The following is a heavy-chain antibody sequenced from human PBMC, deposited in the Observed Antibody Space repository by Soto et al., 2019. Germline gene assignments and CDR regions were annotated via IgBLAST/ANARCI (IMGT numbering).Heavy chain of an antibody. V-gene: IGHV4-31*03. D-gene: IGHD3-22*01. CDR1: GGSXSSGGYY. Sequence: SETLSLTCTVSGGSXSSGGYYWSWIRQHPGKGLEWIGYIYYSGSTYYNPSLKSRVTISVDTSKNQFSLKLSSVTAADTAVYYCARSFHYYDSSGYYYAFTPHFDYWGQGTLVTVSS. CDR3: ARSFHYYDSSGYYYAFTPHFDY. CDR2: IYYSGST. J-gene: IGHJ4*02.